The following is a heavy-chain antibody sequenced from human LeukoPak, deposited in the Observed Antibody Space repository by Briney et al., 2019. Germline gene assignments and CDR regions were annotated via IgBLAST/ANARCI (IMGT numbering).Heavy chain of an antibody. CDR3: ARSRLRPTAEYFQH. V-gene: IGHV4-34*01. Sequence: PSETLSLTCAVYGGSFSGYYWSWIRQPPGKGLEWIGEINHSGSTNYNPSLKSRVTISVDTSKNQFSLKLSSVTAADTAVYYCARSRLRPTAEYFQHWGQGTLVTVSS. D-gene: IGHD5-18*01. CDR1: GGSFSGYY. J-gene: IGHJ1*01. CDR2: INHSGST.